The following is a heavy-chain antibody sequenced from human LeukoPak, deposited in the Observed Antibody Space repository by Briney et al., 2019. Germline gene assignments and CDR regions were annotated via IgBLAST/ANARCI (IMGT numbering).Heavy chain of an antibody. CDR2: ISSSSSTI. Sequence: GGSLRLSCAASGFTFSSYSMNWVRQAPGKGLEWVSYISSSSSTIYYADSVKGRFTISRDNAKNSLYLQMNSLRAEDTAVYYCARDGEYCSSTSCYDGYWGQGTLVTVSS. J-gene: IGHJ4*02. CDR1: GFTFSSYS. V-gene: IGHV3-48*04. D-gene: IGHD2-2*01. CDR3: ARDGEYCSSTSCYDGY.